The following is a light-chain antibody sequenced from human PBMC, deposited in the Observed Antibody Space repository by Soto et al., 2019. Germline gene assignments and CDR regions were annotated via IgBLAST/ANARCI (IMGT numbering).Light chain of an antibody. V-gene: IGLV2-14*01. CDR1: SSDVGGYKY. CDR3: SSYTSSSTVV. J-gene: IGLJ2*01. Sequence: QSALTQPASVSGSPGQSITISCTGTSSDVGGYKYVSWYQQHPGKAPQLMIYDVSNRTSGVSNRFSGSKSGNTASLTISGLQAEDEADYYCSSYTSSSTVVFGGGTKVTVL. CDR2: DVS.